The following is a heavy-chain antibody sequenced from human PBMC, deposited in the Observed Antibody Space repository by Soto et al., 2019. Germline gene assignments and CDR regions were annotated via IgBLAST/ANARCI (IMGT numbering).Heavy chain of an antibody. D-gene: IGHD3-10*01. V-gene: IGHV3-23*01. J-gene: IGHJ4*02. Sequence: EVQLLESGGGLEQPGGSLRLSCAASGFTFRDYAMSWVRQAPGKGLEWVTNITGSSSNLYYSDSVKGRFAISRDNSKNTLYLQMDSLTAEDTAVYYCAKGGAVYGRVTHDYWGKGTLVTVS. CDR3: AKGGAVYGRVTHDY. CDR1: GFTFRDYA. CDR2: ITGSSSNL.